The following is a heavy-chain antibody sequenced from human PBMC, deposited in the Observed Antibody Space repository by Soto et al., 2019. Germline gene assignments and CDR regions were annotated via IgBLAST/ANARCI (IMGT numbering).Heavy chain of an antibody. CDR2: IYYSGST. V-gene: IGHV4-39*01. CDR3: ARPSGSYLYYFDY. J-gene: IGHJ4*02. Sequence: SETLSLSCTVSGGSISSSSYYWGWIRQPPGKGLEWIGSIYYSGSTYYNPSLKSRVTISVDTSKNQFSLKLSSVTAADTAVYYCARPSGSYLYYFDYWGQGTLVTVS. CDR1: GGSISSSSYY. D-gene: IGHD1-26*01.